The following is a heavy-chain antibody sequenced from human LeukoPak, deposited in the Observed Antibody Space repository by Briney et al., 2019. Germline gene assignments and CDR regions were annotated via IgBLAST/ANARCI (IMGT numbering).Heavy chain of an antibody. D-gene: IGHD3-10*02. J-gene: IGHJ4*02. CDR2: IKQDGSEK. CDR3: ARGGPPAMFGESYFDY. Sequence: GGSLRLSCAASGFTFSSYWMSWVRQAPGKGLEWVANIKQDGSEKYYVDSVKGRFTISRDNAKNSLYLQMNSLRAEDTAVYYCARGGPPAMFGESYFDYWGQGTLVTVSS. V-gene: IGHV3-7*01. CDR1: GFTFSSYW.